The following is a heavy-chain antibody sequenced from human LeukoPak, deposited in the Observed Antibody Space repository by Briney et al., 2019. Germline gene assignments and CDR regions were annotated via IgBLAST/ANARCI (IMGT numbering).Heavy chain of an antibody. J-gene: IGHJ4*02. D-gene: IGHD1-1*01. V-gene: IGHV3-53*01. CDR2: IYSGGST. CDR1: GFTFSSYG. CDR3: ARGNGDLEY. Sequence: GGSLRLSCAASGFTFSSYGITWVRQAPGKGLEWVSVIYSGGSTYYADSVKGRFTISRDNSKNTLYLQMNSLRAEDTAVYYCARGNGDLEYWGQGTLVTVSS.